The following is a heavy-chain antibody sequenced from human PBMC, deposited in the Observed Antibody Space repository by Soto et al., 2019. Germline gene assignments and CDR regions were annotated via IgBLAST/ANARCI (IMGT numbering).Heavy chain of an antibody. CDR3: ARKGPGSLTTYCSGGCCQFGFGY. D-gene: IGHD2-15*01. Sequence: EVQLLESGGGLVQPGGSLRLSCAASGFTFSGYAIIWVRQAPGKGLEWVSTISGGGDGTYYADSVKGRFTISRDNSRDTVYLQMSSLRGEDKAVYYCARKGPGSLTTYCSGGCCQFGFGYWGQGTMVTVSS. V-gene: IGHV3-23*01. CDR2: ISGGGDGT. J-gene: IGHJ3*01. CDR1: GFTFSGYA.